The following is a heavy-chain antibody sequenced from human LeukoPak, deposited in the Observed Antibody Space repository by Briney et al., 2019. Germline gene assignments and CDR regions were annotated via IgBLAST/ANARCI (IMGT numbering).Heavy chain of an antibody. J-gene: IGHJ4*02. CDR1: GGSISTNY. D-gene: IGHD4-17*01. CDR2: ISYSGST. V-gene: IGHV4-59*01. Sequence: PSETLSLTCTVSGGSISTNYWSWIRQPPGKGLEWVGYISYSGSTNYNPSLKSRVTVSVDTSKSQFSLKLSSVTAADTAVYYCARAFYGDYFDYWGQGTLVTVSS. CDR3: ARAFYGDYFDY.